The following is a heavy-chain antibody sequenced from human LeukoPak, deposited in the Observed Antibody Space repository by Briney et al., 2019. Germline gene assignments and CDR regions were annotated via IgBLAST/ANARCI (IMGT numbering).Heavy chain of an antibody. CDR1: GGSISGYY. CDR3: ARDRAFGSWYYFDY. D-gene: IGHD6-13*01. CDR2: IYSSGST. J-gene: IGHJ4*02. Sequence: RSSETLSLTCTVSGGSISGYYWSWLRQPPGKGLEWIAYIYSSGSTYYNPSLKSRVTISVDTSKNQFFLKLTSVTTADTAVYYCARDRAFGSWYYFDYWGQGTLVTVSS. V-gene: IGHV4-59*01.